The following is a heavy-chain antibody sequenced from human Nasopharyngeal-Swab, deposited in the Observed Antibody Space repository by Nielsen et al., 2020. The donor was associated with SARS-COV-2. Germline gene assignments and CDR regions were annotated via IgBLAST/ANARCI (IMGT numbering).Heavy chain of an antibody. CDR3: ARGGSIAARLFWGDYYMDV. CDR1: GWSFSGYY. CDR2: FNHSGST. Sequence: GSLRLSCAVYGWSFSGYYWSWIRQPPGKGLEWIGEFNHSGSTNYNPSLKSRVTISVDTSKNQFSLKLSSVTAADTAVYYCARGGSIAARLFWGDYYMDVWGKGTTVTVSS. V-gene: IGHV4-34*01. D-gene: IGHD6-6*01. J-gene: IGHJ6*03.